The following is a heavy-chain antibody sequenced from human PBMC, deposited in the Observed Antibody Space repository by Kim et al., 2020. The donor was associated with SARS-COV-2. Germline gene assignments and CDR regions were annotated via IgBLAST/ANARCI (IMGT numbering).Heavy chain of an antibody. CDR1: GFTFSSYS. CDR2: ISSSSSYI. CDR3: ASLWEEQQLVRGSADDY. Sequence: GGSLRLSCAASGFTFSSYSMNWVRQAPGKGLEWVSSISSSSSYIYYADSVKGRFTISRDNAKNSLYLQMNSLRAEDTAVYYCASLWEEQQLVRGSADDYWGQGTLVTVSS. J-gene: IGHJ4*02. D-gene: IGHD6-13*01. V-gene: IGHV3-21*01.